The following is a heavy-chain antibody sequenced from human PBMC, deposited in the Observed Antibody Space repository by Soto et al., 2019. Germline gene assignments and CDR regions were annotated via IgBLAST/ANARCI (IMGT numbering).Heavy chain of an antibody. CDR2: TYYRSKWYY. J-gene: IGHJ6*02. CDR1: GDSVSSTSSA. V-gene: IGHV6-1*01. D-gene: IGHD6-6*01. Sequence: PSQTLSLTFAISGDSVSSTSSAWNCIRQSPSRGLEWLGRTYYRSKWYYGYAVSVKSRITINPDTSKNQFSLQLNSVTPEDTAVYYCARIHSSSSSDMDVWGQGTTVTVSS. CDR3: ARIHSSSSSDMDV.